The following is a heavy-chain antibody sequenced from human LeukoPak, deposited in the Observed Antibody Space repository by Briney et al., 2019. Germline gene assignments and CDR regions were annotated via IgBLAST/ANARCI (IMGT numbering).Heavy chain of an antibody. CDR2: IYHSGST. Sequence: SETLSLTCAVSGGSISSSNWWSWVRQPPGKWLEWIGEIYHSGSTNYNPSLKSRVTISVDKSKNQFSLKLSSVTAADTAVYYCARGGYIYGVYYYMDVWGKGTTVTISS. CDR3: ARGGYIYGVYYYMDV. CDR1: GGSISSSNW. J-gene: IGHJ6*03. D-gene: IGHD5-18*01. V-gene: IGHV4-4*02.